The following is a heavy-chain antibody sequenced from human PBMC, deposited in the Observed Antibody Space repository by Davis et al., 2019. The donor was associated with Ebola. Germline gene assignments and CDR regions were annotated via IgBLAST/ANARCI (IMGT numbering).Heavy chain of an antibody. CDR1: GGSISSGGYS. D-gene: IGHD3-3*01. V-gene: IGHV4-30-2*01. CDR2: IYHSGST. J-gene: IGHJ5*02. CDR3: ASGETIFGVVIANWFDP. Sequence: SQTLSLTCAVSGGSISSGGYSWSWIRQPPGKGLEWIGYIYHSGSTYYNPSLKSRVTISVDTSKNQFSLKLSSVTAADTAVYYCASGETIFGVVIANWFDPWGQGTLVTVSS.